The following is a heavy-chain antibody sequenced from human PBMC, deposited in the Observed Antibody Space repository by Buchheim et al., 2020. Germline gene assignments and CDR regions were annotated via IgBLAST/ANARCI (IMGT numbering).Heavy chain of an antibody. V-gene: IGHV3-21*01. Sequence: EVQLVESGGGLVKPGGSLRLSCAASGFTFTSYTMNWVRQAPGKGLEWVSSISSSSTYIYYADSVKGRFTISRDNAQKSLYLQMDSLRAEDTAVYYCAREFGSSTGCCTDWFDPWGQGT. J-gene: IGHJ5*02. D-gene: IGHD2-2*02. CDR1: GFTFTSYT. CDR2: ISSSSTYI. CDR3: AREFGSSTGCCTDWFDP.